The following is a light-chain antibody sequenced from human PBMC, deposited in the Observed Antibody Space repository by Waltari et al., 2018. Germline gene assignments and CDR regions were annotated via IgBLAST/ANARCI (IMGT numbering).Light chain of an antibody. V-gene: IGKV3-20*01. J-gene: IGKJ1*01. CDR1: QTVSRS. Sequence: IVLTQSPGTLSLSPGERATLSCRASQTVSRSLAWYQQKPGQAPKLLIYGASTRATGIPDWFAGGGSTTDFSLTISSLEPEDFAIYFCQHYVRLPATFGQGTKVEIK. CDR3: QHYVRLPAT. CDR2: GAS.